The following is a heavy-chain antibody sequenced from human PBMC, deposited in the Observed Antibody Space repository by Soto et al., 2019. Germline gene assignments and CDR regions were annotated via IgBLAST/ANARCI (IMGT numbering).Heavy chain of an antibody. CDR3: ARLPSRHLVDY. D-gene: IGHD3-3*02. Sequence: SSPMALSCTFWSNSIDSTGDYWGWIRQPPGKGLEWIGSMFYGVSTYYNPSLKSRVTVSVDTSKNQFSLNLRSVTAADTAVYYCARLPSRHLVDYWGQGTLVTVSS. J-gene: IGHJ4*02. V-gene: IGHV4-39*01. CDR1: SNSIDSTGDY. CDR2: MFYGVST.